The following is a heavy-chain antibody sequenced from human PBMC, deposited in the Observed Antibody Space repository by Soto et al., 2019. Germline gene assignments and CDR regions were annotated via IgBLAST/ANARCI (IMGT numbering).Heavy chain of an antibody. J-gene: IGHJ4*02. Sequence: SETLSLTCAVSGGSMSSGDYSWNWIRQPPGKGLEWIGYIYYGGSTYNNPSLQSRVTMSLDRSRNQFSQKLNSVTAADTAVYYCARVRREYDNSGPVDYWGQGTLVTVS. CDR1: GGSMSSGDYS. CDR2: IYYGGST. CDR3: ARVRREYDNSGPVDY. V-gene: IGHV4-30-2*01. D-gene: IGHD3-22*01.